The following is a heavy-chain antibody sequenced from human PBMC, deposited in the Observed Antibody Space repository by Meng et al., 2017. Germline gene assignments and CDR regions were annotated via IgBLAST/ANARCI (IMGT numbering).Heavy chain of an antibody. D-gene: IGHD1-1*01. Sequence: SETLSLTCTVSGGSISSSSYYWGWIRQPPGKGLEWIGSIYYSGSTYYNPSLKSRVTISVDTSKNQFSLKLSSVTAADTAVYYCARDCINRGPATGTIDYWGQGMLVTVSS. CDR2: IYYSGST. J-gene: IGHJ4*02. CDR1: GGSISSSSYY. V-gene: IGHV4-39*07. CDR3: ARDCINRGPATGTIDY.